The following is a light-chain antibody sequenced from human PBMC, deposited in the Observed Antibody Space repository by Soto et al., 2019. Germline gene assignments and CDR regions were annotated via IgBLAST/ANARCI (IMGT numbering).Light chain of an antibody. J-gene: IGKJ5*01. Sequence: EIVLTQSPGTLSLSPGERATLSCRASQSVSSSYLAWYQQKPGQAPRLLIYGASIRATGIPARFSGSGSGTAFTLTISSLQPEDFALYYCQQCNNWPLISFGQGTRLEIK. CDR2: GAS. CDR3: QQCNNWPLIS. CDR1: QSVSSSY. V-gene: IGKV3D-20*02.